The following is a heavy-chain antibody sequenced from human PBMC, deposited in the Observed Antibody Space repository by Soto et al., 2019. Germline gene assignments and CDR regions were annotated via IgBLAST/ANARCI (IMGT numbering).Heavy chain of an antibody. CDR1: GGTFSSYA. CDR3: ARDGYYGSGSYRPFDY. J-gene: IGHJ4*02. V-gene: IGHV1-69*01. CDR2: IIPIFGTA. Sequence: QVQLVQSGAEVKKPGSSVKVSCKASGGTFSSYAISWVRQAPGQELEWMGGIIPIFGTANYAQKFQGRITINADESTSTDYMELSSLRSEDTAVYYCARDGYYGSGSYRPFDYCGQGTLVTVSS. D-gene: IGHD3-10*01.